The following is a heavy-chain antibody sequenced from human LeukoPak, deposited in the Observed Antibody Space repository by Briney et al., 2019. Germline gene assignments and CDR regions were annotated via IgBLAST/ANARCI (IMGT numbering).Heavy chain of an antibody. V-gene: IGHV4-59*01. CDR3: ARGGIAAAALVHLAY. CDR1: GGSITSYY. CDR2: IYYSGST. J-gene: IGHJ4*02. Sequence: SETLSLTCSVSGGSITSYYWSWVWQPPRQGLELIGYIYYSGSTNYPPSTKRRLTIAVDSSKTQFSLKLSSVTAADPAVYYCARGGIAAAALVHLAYWGQGTLVTVSS. D-gene: IGHD6-13*01.